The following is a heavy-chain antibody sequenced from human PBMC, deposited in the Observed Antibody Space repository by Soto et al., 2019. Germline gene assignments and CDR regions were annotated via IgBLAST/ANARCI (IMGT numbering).Heavy chain of an antibody. CDR2: ISSSSSYI. CDR3: ARDLTDSSSWYSRKDYYFDY. J-gene: IGHJ4*02. CDR1: GFTFSSYS. D-gene: IGHD6-13*01. V-gene: IGHV3-21*01. Sequence: GGSLRLSCAASGFTFSSYSMNWVRQAPGKGLEWVSSISSSSSYIYYADSVKGRFTISRDNAKNSLYLQMNSLRAEDTAVYYCARDLTDSSSWYSRKDYYFDYWGQGTLVTVSS.